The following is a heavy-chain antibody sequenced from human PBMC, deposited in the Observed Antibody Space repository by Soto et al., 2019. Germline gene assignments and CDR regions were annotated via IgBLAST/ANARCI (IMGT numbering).Heavy chain of an antibody. D-gene: IGHD2-15*01. CDR1: GGSFSGYY. Sequence: SETLSLTCAVYGGSFSGYYWSCIRQPPGKGLEWIGEINHSGSTNYNPSLKSRVTISVDTSKNQFSLKLSSVTAADTAVYYCARGPLCSGGSCYSIRWFDPWGQGTLVTVSS. CDR3: ARGPLCSGGSCYSIRWFDP. V-gene: IGHV4-34*01. J-gene: IGHJ5*02. CDR2: INHSGST.